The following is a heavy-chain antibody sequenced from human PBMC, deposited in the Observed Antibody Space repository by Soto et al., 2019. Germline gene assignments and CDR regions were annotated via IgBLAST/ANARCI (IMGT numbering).Heavy chain of an antibody. CDR2: ISYDGSNK. V-gene: IGHV3-30-3*01. CDR3: ARGDIVVVPAAKNAYYYGMDV. J-gene: IGHJ6*02. Sequence: QVQLVESGGGVVQPGRSLRLSCAASGFTFSSYAMHWVRQAPGKGLEWVAVISYDGSNKYYADSVKGRFTISRDNSKNTLYLQMNSLRAEDTAVYYCARGDIVVVPAAKNAYYYGMDVWGQGTTVTVSS. D-gene: IGHD2-2*01. CDR1: GFTFSSYA.